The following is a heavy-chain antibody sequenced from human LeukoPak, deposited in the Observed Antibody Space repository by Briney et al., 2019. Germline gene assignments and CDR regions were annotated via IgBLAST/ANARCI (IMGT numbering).Heavy chain of an antibody. CDR3: ARVAGRSGRGDF. CDR1: GFTFSHYW. CDR2: IKQDGSEK. J-gene: IGHJ4*02. Sequence: GGSLRLSCAASGFTFSHYWMSWVRQSPGKGLEWVANIKQDGSEKYYVDSVKGRFTISRDNAKNSLYLQMNSLRAEDTAVYYCARVAGRSGRGDFWGQGTLVTVSS. V-gene: IGHV3-7*04. D-gene: IGHD1-14*01.